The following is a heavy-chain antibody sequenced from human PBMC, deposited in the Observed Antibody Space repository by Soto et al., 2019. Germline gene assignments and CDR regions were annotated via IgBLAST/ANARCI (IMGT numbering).Heavy chain of an antibody. CDR3: ARDHGGGGSYYFDY. J-gene: IGHJ4*02. CDR1: GFTFSSYG. Sequence: QSGGSLRLSCAASGFTFSSYGMTWVRQAPGKGLEWVSFSSATGAGTYYADSVKGRFTISRDNSKNTLYLQMTSLRADDTAVYYCARDHGGGGSYYFDYWGQGALVTVSS. CDR2: SSATGAGT. D-gene: IGHD1-26*01. V-gene: IGHV3-23*01.